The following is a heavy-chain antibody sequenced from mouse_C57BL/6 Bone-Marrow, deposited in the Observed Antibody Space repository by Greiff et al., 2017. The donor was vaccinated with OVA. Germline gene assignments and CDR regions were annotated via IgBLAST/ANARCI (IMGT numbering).Heavy chain of an antibody. V-gene: IGHV1-54*01. CDR2: INPGSGGT. CDR1: GYAFTNYL. CDR3: ARNWDHYWYFDV. Sequence: VQLQQSGAELVRPGTSVKVSCKASGYAFTNYLIEWVKQRPGQGLEWIGVINPGSGGTNYNEKFKGKATLTADKSSSTAYMQLSSLTSEDAAVYVCARNWDHYWYFDVWGTGTTVTVSS. J-gene: IGHJ1*03. D-gene: IGHD4-1*01.